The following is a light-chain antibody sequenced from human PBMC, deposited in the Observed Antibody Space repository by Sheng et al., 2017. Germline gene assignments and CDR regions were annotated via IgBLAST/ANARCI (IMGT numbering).Light chain of an antibody. Sequence: QSVLTQPPSVSGAPGQRVTISYTGSSSNIGAGYDVHWYQQLPGTAPKLLIYYNTNRPSGVPDRFSGSKSGTSASLAITGLQAEDEADYYCQSYDTGLSGSVFGGGTKLTVL. CDR3: QSYDTGLSGSV. J-gene: IGLJ3*02. CDR2: YNT. V-gene: IGLV1-40*01. CDR1: SSNIGAGYD.